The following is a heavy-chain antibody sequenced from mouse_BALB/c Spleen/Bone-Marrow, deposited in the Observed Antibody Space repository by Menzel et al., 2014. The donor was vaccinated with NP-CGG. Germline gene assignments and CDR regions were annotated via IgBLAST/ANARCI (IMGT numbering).Heavy chain of an antibody. Sequence: VQLQQSGAELVRPGASVKLSCKASGYTFTSYWLNWVKQRPGQGLEWIGNIYPSNNYTNYNQKFKDKATLTVDKSSSTAYMQLSSPTSEDSAVYYCTGGNYPYYFDYWGQGTTLTVSS. J-gene: IGHJ2*01. V-gene: IGHV1-69*02. CDR2: IYPSNNYT. CDR1: GYTFTSYW. D-gene: IGHD2-1*01. CDR3: TGGNYPYYFDY.